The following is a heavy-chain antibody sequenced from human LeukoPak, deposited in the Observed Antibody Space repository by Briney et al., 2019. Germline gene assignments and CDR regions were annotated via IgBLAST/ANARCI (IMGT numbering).Heavy chain of an antibody. Sequence: SYYWSWVRQAPGKGLEWVANIKQDGSEKYYVDSVKGRFTISRDNAKNSLYLQMNSLRAEDTAVYYCARDNGYDSSGYYERYYYYYGMDVWGQGTTVTVSS. J-gene: IGHJ6*02. CDR1: SYY. CDR3: ARDNGYDSSGYYERYYYYYGMDV. D-gene: IGHD3-22*01. V-gene: IGHV3-7*03. CDR2: IKQDGSEK.